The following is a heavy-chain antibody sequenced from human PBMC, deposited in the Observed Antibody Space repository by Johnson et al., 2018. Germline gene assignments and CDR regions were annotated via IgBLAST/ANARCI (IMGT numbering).Heavy chain of an antibody. V-gene: IGHV3-7*01. J-gene: IGHJ3*02. D-gene: IGHD3-9*01. CDR1: GFTFSTYW. CDR3: ARDKLYYDFLPGYSYDDAFEI. Sequence: VQLVQSGGGLVQPGGSLRLSCAASGFTFSTYWMSWVRQAPGKGLEWVANIKEDGSEKYYVDSVKGRFPISRDNAKNSLYLQMNILRAEDTALYYCARDKLYYDFLPGYSYDDAFEIWGQGTTVTVSS. CDR2: IKEDGSEK.